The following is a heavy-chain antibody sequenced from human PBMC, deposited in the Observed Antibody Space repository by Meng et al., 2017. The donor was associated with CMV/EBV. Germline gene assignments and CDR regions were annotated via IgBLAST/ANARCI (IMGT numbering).Heavy chain of an antibody. J-gene: IGHJ5*02. Sequence: CTFSSYNRNWDRQAPGKGREWVSSIRMSSSYIYYANSVKGRSTNSRDNAKNSLYLKMNSLRAEDTAMYYCARDSYDPGSTSKNWFDPWGQGTLVTVSS. D-gene: IGHD2-2*01. CDR1: CTFSSYN. CDR2: IRMSSSYI. CDR3: ARDSYDPGSTSKNWFDP. V-gene: IGHV3-21*01.